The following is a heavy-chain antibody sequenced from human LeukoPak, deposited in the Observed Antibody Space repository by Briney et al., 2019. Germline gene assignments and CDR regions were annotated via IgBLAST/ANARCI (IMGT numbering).Heavy chain of an antibody. J-gene: IGHJ4*01. CDR1: GFTFSSYA. Sequence: GGSLRLSCAASGFTFSSYAMSWVRQAPGKGLEWVSAISGSGGSTYYADSVKGRFTISRDNSKNTLYLQMNSLRAEDTGVYFCARDRGWQQFDYWGQGALVTVSS. V-gene: IGHV3-23*01. CDR2: ISGSGGST. D-gene: IGHD5-24*01. CDR3: ARDRGWQQFDY.